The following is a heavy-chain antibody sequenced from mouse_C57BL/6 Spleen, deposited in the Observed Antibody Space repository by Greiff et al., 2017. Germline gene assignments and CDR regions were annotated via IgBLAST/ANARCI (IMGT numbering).Heavy chain of an antibody. J-gene: IGHJ4*01. V-gene: IGHV10-3*01. CDR1: GFTFNTYA. CDR2: IRSRSSNYAT. Sequence: EVQRVESGGGLVQPKGSLKLSCAASGFTFNTYAMHWVRQAPGQGLEWVARIRSRSSNYATYYADSVKDRFTISRDDSQSMLYLQMNNLKTEDTAMDYCVREGVRAMDYWGQGTSVTVSS. CDR3: VREGVRAMDY.